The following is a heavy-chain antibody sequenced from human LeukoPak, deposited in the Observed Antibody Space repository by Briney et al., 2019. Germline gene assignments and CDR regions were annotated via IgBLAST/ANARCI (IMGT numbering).Heavy chain of an antibody. D-gene: IGHD3-3*01. CDR2: IYYCGST. J-gene: IGHJ5*02. Sequence: SETLSLTCTVSGGSVSSGSYYWSWIRQPPGKGLEWIGYIYYCGSTNYNPSLKSRVTISVDTSKNQFSLRLSSVTAADTAVYYCARGRYDFWSGPNWFDPWGQGTLVTVSS. CDR1: GGSVSSGSYY. V-gene: IGHV4-61*01. CDR3: ARGRYDFWSGPNWFDP.